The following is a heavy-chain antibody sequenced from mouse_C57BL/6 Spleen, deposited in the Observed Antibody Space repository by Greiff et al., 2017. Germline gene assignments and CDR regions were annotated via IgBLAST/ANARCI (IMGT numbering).Heavy chain of an antibody. CDR2: IYPGSGST. V-gene: IGHV1-55*01. CDR3: ARSCYGYGYFDV. J-gene: IGHJ1*03. Sequence: QVQLQQPGAELVKPGASVKMSCKASGYTFTSYWITWVKQRPGQGLEWIGDIYPGSGSTNYNEKFKSKATLTVDTSSSTAYMQLSRLPSEDSAVYYCARSCYGYGYFDVWGTGTTVTVSS. D-gene: IGHD2-10*01. CDR1: GYTFTSYW.